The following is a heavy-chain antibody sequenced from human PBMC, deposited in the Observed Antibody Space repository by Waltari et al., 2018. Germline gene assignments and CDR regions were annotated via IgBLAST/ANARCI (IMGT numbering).Heavy chain of an antibody. CDR3: ALSPQQLLAFDF. D-gene: IGHD6-13*01. CDR1: VATFNKYA. Sequence: QVQVVQSGPEVKKPGSSVRVSCKFSVATFNKYAISWVRQAPGQGLEWMGKIVPILRLTNFSQKFRDRVTLTATTSTTTAFMDLTDLTSEDTAVYYCALSPQQLLAFDFWGQGTMVTVSS. V-gene: IGHV1-69*04. CDR2: IVPILRLT. J-gene: IGHJ3*01.